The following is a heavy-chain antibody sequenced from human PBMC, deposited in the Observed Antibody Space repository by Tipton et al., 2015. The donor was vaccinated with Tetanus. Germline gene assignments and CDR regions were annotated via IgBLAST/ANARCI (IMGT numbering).Heavy chain of an antibody. CDR2: INQDGSDR. CDR1: GFTFGDYW. Sequence: SLRLSCAASGFTFGDYWMGWIRQAPGKGPEWVANINQDGSDRYYVDSVKGRFTISRDNADNSLYLQMNSLRAEDTALYYCARDVKDAIVVDSYWGQGTLVTVSS. V-gene: IGHV3-7*01. J-gene: IGHJ4*02. D-gene: IGHD3-22*01. CDR3: ARDVKDAIVVDSY.